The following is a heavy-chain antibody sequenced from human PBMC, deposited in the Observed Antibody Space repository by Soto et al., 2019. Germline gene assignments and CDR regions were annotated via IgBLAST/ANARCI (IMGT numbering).Heavy chain of an antibody. D-gene: IGHD3-22*01. CDR2: IVVGSGNT. J-gene: IGHJ3*02. CDR1: GFTFTSSA. V-gene: IGHV1-58*01. CDR3: AADLVYYYDSSGLGQFDAFDI. Sequence: SVKVSCKASGFTFTSSAVQWVRQARGQRLERIGWIVVGSGNTNYAQKFQERVTITRDMSTSTAYMELSSLRSEDTAVYYCAADLVYYYDSSGLGQFDAFDIWGQGTMVTVSS.